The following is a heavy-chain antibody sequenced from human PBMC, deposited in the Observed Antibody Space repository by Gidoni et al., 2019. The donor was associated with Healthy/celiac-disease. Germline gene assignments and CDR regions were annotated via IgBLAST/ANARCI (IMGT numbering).Heavy chain of an antibody. J-gene: IGHJ6*02. Sequence: QVQLVQSGAEVKKPGSSVKVSCKASGGTFSSYAISWVRQAPGQGLEWMGRISPILGIANYAQKFQGRVTITADKSTSTAYMELSSLISEDTAVYYCARDLKGVVGYCSSTSCSNYYYGMDVWGQGTTVTVSS. D-gene: IGHD2-2*01. CDR2: ISPILGIA. V-gene: IGHV1-69*09. CDR1: GGTFSSYA. CDR3: ARDLKGVVGYCSSTSCSNYYYGMDV.